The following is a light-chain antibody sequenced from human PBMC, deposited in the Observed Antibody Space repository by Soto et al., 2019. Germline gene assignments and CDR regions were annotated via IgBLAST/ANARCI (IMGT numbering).Light chain of an antibody. Sequence: EIVMTQSPATLSVSPGERATLSCRASQSVSRNLAWYQQRPGQAPRLLIYGASTRATGISARFSGSGSGTEFTLTISSLQSEDYAVYYCQQYNNWPPFPTFGPGTKVDIK. CDR3: QQYNNWPPFPT. CDR1: QSVSRN. J-gene: IGKJ3*01. CDR2: GAS. V-gene: IGKV3-15*01.